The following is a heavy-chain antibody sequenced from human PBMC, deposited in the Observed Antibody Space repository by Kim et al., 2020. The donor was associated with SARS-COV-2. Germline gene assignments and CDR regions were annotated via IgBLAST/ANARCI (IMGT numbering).Heavy chain of an antibody. J-gene: IGHJ4*02. V-gene: IGHV4-39*01. Sequence: SETLSLTCTVSGGSISSSSYYWGWIRQPPGKGLEWIGSIYYSGSTYYNPSLKSRVTISVDTSKNQFSLKLSSVTAADTAVYYCARLPKRTSYYFDYWGQGTLVTVSS. CDR2: IYYSGST. D-gene: IGHD6-6*01. CDR3: ARLPKRTSYYFDY. CDR1: GGSISSSSYY.